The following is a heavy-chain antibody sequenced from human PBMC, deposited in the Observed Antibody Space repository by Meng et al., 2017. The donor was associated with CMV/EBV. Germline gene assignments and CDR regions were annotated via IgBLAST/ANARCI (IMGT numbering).Heavy chain of an antibody. CDR3: SGNVTH. CDR1: GFTVSSNY. V-gene: IGHV3-53*01. J-gene: IGHJ1*01. Sequence: GESLKISCAASGFTVSSNYMSWVRQAPGKGLEWVSVIYSGGSTYYADSVKGRFTISRDNSKNTLYLQMNSLRAEDPAVYYCSGNVTHLGQVTLVPFSS. CDR2: IYSGGST. D-gene: IGHD1-14*01.